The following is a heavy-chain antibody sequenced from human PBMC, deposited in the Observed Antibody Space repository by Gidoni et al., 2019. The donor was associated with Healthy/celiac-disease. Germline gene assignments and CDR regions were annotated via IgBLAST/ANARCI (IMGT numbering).Heavy chain of an antibody. CDR1: GSTLDDYA. D-gene: IGHD1-26*01. V-gene: IGHV3-9*01. Sequence: EVQLVDSGGGWVQQARSLRLSSAASGSTLDDYAMHWVRQAPGKGLEWVSGISWNSGSIGYADSVKCRFTISRDNAKNSLYLQMNSLRAEDTALYYCAKADGPASWELRGLSMDVWGQGTTVTVSS. CDR2: ISWNSGSI. J-gene: IGHJ6*02. CDR3: AKADGPASWELRGLSMDV.